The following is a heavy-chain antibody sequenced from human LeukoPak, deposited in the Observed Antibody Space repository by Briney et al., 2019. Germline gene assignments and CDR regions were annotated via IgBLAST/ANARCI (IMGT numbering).Heavy chain of an antibody. CDR3: ARGLRPGDCSSTSCYTYYYYGMDV. CDR1: GGSFSGYY. Sequence: SETLSLTCAVYGGSFSGYYWSWIRQPPGKGLEWIGEVNHSGSTNYNPSLKSRVTISVDTSKNQFSLKLSSVTAADTAVYYCARGLRPGDCSSTSCYTYYYYGMDVWGQGTTVTVSS. D-gene: IGHD2-2*02. V-gene: IGHV4-34*01. J-gene: IGHJ6*02. CDR2: VNHSGST.